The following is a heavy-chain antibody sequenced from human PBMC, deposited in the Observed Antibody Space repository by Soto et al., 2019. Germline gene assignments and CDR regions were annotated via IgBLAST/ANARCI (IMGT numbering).Heavy chain of an antibody. CDR1: GFTFSSYG. CDR3: ASSDSSGHFDY. D-gene: IGHD3-22*01. V-gene: IGHV3-33*01. J-gene: IGHJ4*02. CDR2: IWYDGSNK. Sequence: GGSLRLSCAASGFTFSSYGMHWVRQAPGKGLEWVAAIWYDGSNKYYADSVKGRFTISRDNSKNTLYLQMNSLRAEDTAVYYCASSDSSGHFDYWGQGTLVTVSS.